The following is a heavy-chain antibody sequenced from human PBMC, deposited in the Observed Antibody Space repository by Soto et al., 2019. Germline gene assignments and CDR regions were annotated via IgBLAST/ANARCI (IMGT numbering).Heavy chain of an antibody. D-gene: IGHD6-13*01. CDR1: GYTFTIYG. CDR3: ARVTEYSSSWTQGNYYYGMDV. Sequence: VKDSWKASGYTFTIYGISWVRQAPGRGLEWMGWISAYNGNTNYAQKLQGRVTMTTDTSTSTAYMELRSLRSDDTAVYYCARVTEYSSSWTQGNYYYGMDVWGQGTTVTVSS. CDR2: ISAYNGNT. J-gene: IGHJ6*02. V-gene: IGHV1-18*01.